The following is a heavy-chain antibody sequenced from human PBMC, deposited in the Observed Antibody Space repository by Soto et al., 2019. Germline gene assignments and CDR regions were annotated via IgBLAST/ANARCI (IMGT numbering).Heavy chain of an antibody. CDR1: GFTFSDYY. CDR3: ARVVTGTTRENWFDP. D-gene: IGHD1-7*01. CDR2: ISSSSSYT. V-gene: IGHV3-11*06. J-gene: IGHJ5*02. Sequence: KLGGSLRLAWSASGFTFSDYYMSCIRQAPGKGLEWVSYISSSSSYTNYADSVKGRFTISRDNAKNSLYLQMNSLRAEDTAVYYCARVVTGTTRENWFDPWGQGTLVTVSS.